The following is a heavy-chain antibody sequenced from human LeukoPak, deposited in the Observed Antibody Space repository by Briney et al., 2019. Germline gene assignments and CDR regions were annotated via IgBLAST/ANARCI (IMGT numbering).Heavy chain of an antibody. Sequence: SETLSLTCTVSGGSISSSSYYWGWIRQPPGKGLEWIGSIYYSGSTYYNPSLKSRVTISVDTSKNQFSLKLSSVTAADTAVYYCAREEYSSGWLYWFDPWGQGTLVTVSS. V-gene: IGHV4-39*07. CDR3: AREEYSSGWLYWFDP. CDR1: GGSISSSSYY. D-gene: IGHD6-19*01. J-gene: IGHJ5*02. CDR2: IYYSGST.